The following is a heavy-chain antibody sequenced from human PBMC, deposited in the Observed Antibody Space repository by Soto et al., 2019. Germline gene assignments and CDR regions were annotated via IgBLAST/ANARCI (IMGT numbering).Heavy chain of an antibody. CDR2: ISYDGNNK. CDR3: AKGGSGNYLTYYYYYGIDV. Sequence: GGALRLSCEASGFTFRNNGMHWVRQVPGKGLEWVAVISYDGNNKYYADSVKGRFTISRDNSKKTVYLQMNNLRAEDTAMYYCAKGGSGNYLTYYYYYGIDVWGQGTTVTV. D-gene: IGHD3-22*01. J-gene: IGHJ6*02. V-gene: IGHV3-30*18. CDR1: GFTFRNNG.